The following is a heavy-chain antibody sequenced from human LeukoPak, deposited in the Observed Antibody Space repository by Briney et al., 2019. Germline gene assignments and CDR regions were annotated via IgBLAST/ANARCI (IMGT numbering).Heavy chain of an antibody. J-gene: IGHJ4*02. CDR2: IYSGGST. CDR3: ARDSSGFIVY. D-gene: IGHD3-22*01. V-gene: IGHV3-66*01. Sequence: PGGSLRLSCAASGFSVSNNYMSWVRQAPGKGLEWVSVIYSGGSTYYADSVKGRFTISRDNSKNTLYLQMNSLRAEDTAVYYCARDSSGFIVYWGQGTLVTVSS. CDR1: GFSVSNNY.